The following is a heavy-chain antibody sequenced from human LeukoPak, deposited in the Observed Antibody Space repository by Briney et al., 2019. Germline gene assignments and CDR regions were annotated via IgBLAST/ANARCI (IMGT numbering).Heavy chain of an antibody. CDR1: DGSISSYY. CDR2: VYFSGTT. J-gene: IGHJ4*02. Sequence: PSETLSLTCTVSDGSISSYYWTWIRQPPGKGLEWIGYVYFSGTTYYNPSLKSRVTISVDMSKNQFSLNLRSVTAADTAVYYCARYSELALYFDYWGQGTLVTVSS. V-gene: IGHV4-59*08. D-gene: IGHD1-26*01. CDR3: ARYSELALYFDY.